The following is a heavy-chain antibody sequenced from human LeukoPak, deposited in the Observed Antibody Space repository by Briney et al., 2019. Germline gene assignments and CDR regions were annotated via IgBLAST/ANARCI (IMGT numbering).Heavy chain of an antibody. V-gene: IGHV3-21*01. CDR2: IGSSSTFI. CDR1: GFTFTRHT. J-gene: IGHJ4*02. Sequence: GGSLRLSCAASGFTFTRHTMNWVRQAPGKGLEWVSSIGSSSTFIYYADSVKGRFTISRDNAKNSLFLQMNSLRADDTAVYYCAKAHPGFDYWGQGTQVTVSS. CDR3: AKAHPGFDY.